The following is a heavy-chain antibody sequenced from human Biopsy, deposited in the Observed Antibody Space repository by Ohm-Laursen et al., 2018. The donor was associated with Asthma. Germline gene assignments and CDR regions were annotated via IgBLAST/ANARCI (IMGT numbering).Heavy chain of an antibody. CDR1: GYTFINYA. Sequence: SSVKVSCKASGYTFINYAIHWVRQAPGHSLEWMGWINAANGNTKYSQKFQGRLTISRDTSASTAYMDLSSLRSEDTAVYYCVRMYFDFLTGQVHDAFAMWGQGIMVTVSS. CDR2: INAANGNT. CDR3: VRMYFDFLTGQVHDAFAM. D-gene: IGHD3-9*01. V-gene: IGHV1-3*01. J-gene: IGHJ3*02.